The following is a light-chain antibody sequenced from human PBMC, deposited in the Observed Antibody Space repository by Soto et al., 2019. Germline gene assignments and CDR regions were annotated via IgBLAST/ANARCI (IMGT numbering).Light chain of an antibody. Sequence: DIVLTQSPASLSLSPGDTATLSCRASQSVSRYFAWFQQKPGQAPRLLIYDETTRAAGVPARFSATGSGTDFTLTISSLEPEVFAVYYCHQRSNLPPWTFGQGTKVEI. CDR3: HQRSNLPPWT. CDR2: DET. CDR1: QSVSRY. J-gene: IGKJ1*01. V-gene: IGKV3-11*01.